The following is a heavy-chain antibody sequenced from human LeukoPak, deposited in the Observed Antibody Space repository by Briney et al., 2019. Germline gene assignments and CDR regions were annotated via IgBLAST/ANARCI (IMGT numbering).Heavy chain of an antibody. Sequence: RPGGSLRLSCAASGFTFSDYYMTWIRQAPGKGLEWVSYISSSGSTIHYADSVKGRFTISRDNAKNSLYLQMNSLRAEDTAVYYCARDPPTYYDIPTDFDYWGQGTLVTVSS. CDR3: ARDPPTYYDIPTDFDY. V-gene: IGHV3-11*04. CDR2: ISSSGSTI. J-gene: IGHJ4*02. D-gene: IGHD3-9*01. CDR1: GFTFSDYY.